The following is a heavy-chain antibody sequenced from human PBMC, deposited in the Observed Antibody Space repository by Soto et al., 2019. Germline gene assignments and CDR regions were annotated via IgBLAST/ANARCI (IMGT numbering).Heavy chain of an antibody. D-gene: IGHD1-26*01. Sequence: GASVKVSCKASGYTFTSYGISWVRQAPGQGLEWMGWISAYNGNTNYAQKLQGRVTMTTDTSTSTAYMELRSLRSDDTAVYYCARAGWELRIDGAWFDPWGQGTLVTVSS. CDR2: ISAYNGNT. V-gene: IGHV1-18*01. CDR1: GYTFTSYG. CDR3: ARAGWELRIDGAWFDP. J-gene: IGHJ5*02.